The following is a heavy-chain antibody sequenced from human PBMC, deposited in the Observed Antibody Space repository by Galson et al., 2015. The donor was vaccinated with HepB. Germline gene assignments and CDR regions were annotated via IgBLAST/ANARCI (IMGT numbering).Heavy chain of an antibody. CDR2: INTNTGNP. CDR1: GYTFTSYA. J-gene: IGHJ5*02. V-gene: IGHV7-4-1*02. CDR3: ARVPHYYDSSGYSNWFDP. D-gene: IGHD3-22*01. Sequence: SVKVSCKASGYTFTSYAMNWVRQAPGQGLEWMGWINTNTGNPTYAQGFTGRFVFSLDTSVSTAYLQISSLKAEDTAVYYCARVPHYYDSSGYSNWFDPWGQGTLVTVSS.